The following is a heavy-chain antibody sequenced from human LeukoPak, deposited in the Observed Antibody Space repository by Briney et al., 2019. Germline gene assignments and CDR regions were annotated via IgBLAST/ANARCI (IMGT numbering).Heavy chain of an antibody. CDR3: ARGGGSSGWYGVDY. J-gene: IGHJ4*02. CDR1: GFTFSSYW. CDR2: INGDGSST. Sequence: GGPLRLSCTASGFTFSSYWMHWVRQAPGKGLLWVSRINGDGSSTNYADSVKGRFTISRDNAKNTVYLQMNSLRVEDTAVYDCARGGGSSGWYGVDYWGQGTLVTVSS. V-gene: IGHV3-74*01. D-gene: IGHD6-19*01.